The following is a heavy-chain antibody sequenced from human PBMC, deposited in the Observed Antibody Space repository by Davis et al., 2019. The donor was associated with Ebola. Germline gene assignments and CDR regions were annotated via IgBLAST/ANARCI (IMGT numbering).Heavy chain of an antibody. V-gene: IGHV1-2*04. J-gene: IGHJ6*02. Sequence: AASVKVSCKASGYTFTGYYMHWVRQAPGQGLEWMGWINPNSGGTNYAQKFQGWFTMTRDTSISTAYMELSRLRSDDTAVYYCARGSLNIAVAVYYYYYGMDVWGQGTTVTVSS. D-gene: IGHD6-19*01. CDR1: GYTFTGYY. CDR3: ARGSLNIAVAVYYYYYGMDV. CDR2: INPNSGGT.